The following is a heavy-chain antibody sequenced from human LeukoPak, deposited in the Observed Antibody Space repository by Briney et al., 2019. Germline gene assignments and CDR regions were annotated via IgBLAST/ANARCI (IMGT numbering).Heavy chain of an antibody. CDR2: INAGNGNT. D-gene: IGHD2-15*01. J-gene: IGHJ3*02. CDR3: ARDRRYCSGGSCYSLGAFDI. Sequence: ASVKVSCKASGYTFTSYATHWVRQAPGQRLEWMGWINAGNGNTKYSQEFQGRVTITRDTSASTAYMELSSLRSEDMAVYYCARDRRYCSGGSCYSLGAFDIWGQGTMVTVSS. V-gene: IGHV1-3*03. CDR1: GYTFTSYA.